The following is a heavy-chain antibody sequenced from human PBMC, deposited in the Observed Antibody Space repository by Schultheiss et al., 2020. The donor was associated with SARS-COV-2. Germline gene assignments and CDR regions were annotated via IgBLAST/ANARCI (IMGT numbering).Heavy chain of an antibody. D-gene: IGHD3-22*01. CDR2: INSDGSST. CDR3: ARGAYYYDSSGYSSELNWFDP. V-gene: IGHV3-74*01. Sequence: GGSLRLSCAASGFTFSSYWMHWVRQAPGKGLVWVSRINSDGSSTSYADSVKGRFTISRDNAKNSLYLQMNSLRAGDTAVYYCARGAYYYDSSGYSSELNWFDPWGQGTLVTVSS. CDR1: GFTFSSYW. J-gene: IGHJ5*02.